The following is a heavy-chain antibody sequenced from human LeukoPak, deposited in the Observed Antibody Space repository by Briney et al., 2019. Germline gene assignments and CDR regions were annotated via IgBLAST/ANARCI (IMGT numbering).Heavy chain of an antibody. CDR3: AKGYCSTGSCQYHFDY. Sequence: EGSLRLSCAASGFTFSSYSMSWVRQAPGKGLEWVSAASGSGGSTHYADSVKGRFTISRDNSKNTVYPQMDSLRAEDTATYYCAKGYCSTGSCQYHFDYWGQGTLVTVSS. J-gene: IGHJ4*02. V-gene: IGHV3-23*01. D-gene: IGHD2-15*01. CDR1: GFTFSSYS. CDR2: ASGSGGST.